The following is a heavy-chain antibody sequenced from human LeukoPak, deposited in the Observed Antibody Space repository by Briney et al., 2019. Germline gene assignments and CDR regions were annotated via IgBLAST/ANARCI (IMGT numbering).Heavy chain of an antibody. Sequence: KSSETLSLTCSVSSASMNSFYWAWVRQPAGKGLEWIGRLHTSGTTNYNPSLKSRVTMSADTSKRQFSLTLRSVTAADTAVYYCVRDWDWRSSYYNYYMDVWGEGTTVTVSS. J-gene: IGHJ6*03. CDR3: VRDWDWRSSYYNYYMDV. CDR2: LHTSGTT. V-gene: IGHV4-4*07. D-gene: IGHD3-16*01. CDR1: SASMNSFY.